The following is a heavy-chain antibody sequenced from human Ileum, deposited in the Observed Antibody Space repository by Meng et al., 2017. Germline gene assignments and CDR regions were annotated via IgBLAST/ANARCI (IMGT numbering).Heavy chain of an antibody. D-gene: IGHD2-21*01. CDR3: VRSEGYSLGD. CDR2: ISQESGRT. J-gene: IGHJ4*02. Sequence: QVQLQESGPGLVKPSGTLSLTCAVSGDSISSRDWWSWGRQPPGKGLEWIGEISQESGRTNYNPSLKSRVTISLDKSKNQFSLNLNSVTAADTAVYYCVRSEGYSLGDWGQGTLVTVSS. V-gene: IGHV4-4*02. CDR1: GDSISSRDW.